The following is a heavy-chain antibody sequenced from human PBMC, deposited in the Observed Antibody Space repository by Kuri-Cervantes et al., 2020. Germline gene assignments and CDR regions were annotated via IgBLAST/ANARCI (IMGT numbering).Heavy chain of an antibody. CDR1: GFTFSSYW. CDR3: AREWTFTFGGVIARVHDY. J-gene: IGHJ4*02. D-gene: IGHD3-16*02. CDR2: INSDGSST. V-gene: IGHV3-74*01. Sequence: GESLKISCTASGFTFSSYWMHWVRQAPGKGLVWVSRINSDGSSTSYADSVKGRFTISRDNAKNSLYLQMNSLRAEDTAVYYCAREWTFTFGGVIARVHDYWGQGTLVTVSS.